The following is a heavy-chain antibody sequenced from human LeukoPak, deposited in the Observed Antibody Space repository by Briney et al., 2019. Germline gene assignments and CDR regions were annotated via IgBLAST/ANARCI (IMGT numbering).Heavy chain of an antibody. Sequence: GGSLRLSCAASGFTFSSYWMHWVRQAPGKGLEWVANIKQDGSEKYYVDSVKGRFTISRDNAKNSLYLQMNSLRAEDTAVYYCAREYCSSTSCHAYYFDYWGQGTLVTVSS. V-gene: IGHV3-7*03. J-gene: IGHJ4*02. CDR1: GFTFSSYW. CDR2: IKQDGSEK. CDR3: AREYCSSTSCHAYYFDY. D-gene: IGHD2-2*01.